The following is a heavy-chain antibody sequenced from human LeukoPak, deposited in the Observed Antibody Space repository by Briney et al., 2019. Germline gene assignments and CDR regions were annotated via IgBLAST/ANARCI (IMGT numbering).Heavy chain of an antibody. CDR1: GFTFSSYG. CDR2: ISYDGSNK. D-gene: IGHD6-13*01. J-gene: IGHJ6*04. V-gene: IGHV3-30*03. CDR3: ARDRAAAGHYYYYYGMDV. Sequence: GGSLRLSCAASGFTFSSYGMHWVRQAPGKGLEWVAVISYDGSNKYYADSVKGRFTISRDNSKNTLYLQMNSLRAEDTAVYYCARDRAAAGHYYYYYGMDVWGKGTTVTVFS.